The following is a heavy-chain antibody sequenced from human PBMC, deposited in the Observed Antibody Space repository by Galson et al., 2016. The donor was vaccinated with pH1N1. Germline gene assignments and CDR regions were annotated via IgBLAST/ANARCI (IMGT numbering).Heavy chain of an antibody. CDR3: ASPAMVRGVVYYHFGMDI. CDR1: GGTFSNSA. CDR2: IIPIFGTT. V-gene: IGHV1-69*01. D-gene: IGHD3-10*01. J-gene: IGHJ6*02. Sequence: VKVSCKASGGTFSNSAVSWVRQAPGQGLEWMGGIIPIFGTTKYAQKIQGRVTITADQPTSTSYMELSSLRSEDTAVYYCASPAMVRGVVYYHFGMDIWGQGTTVTVSS.